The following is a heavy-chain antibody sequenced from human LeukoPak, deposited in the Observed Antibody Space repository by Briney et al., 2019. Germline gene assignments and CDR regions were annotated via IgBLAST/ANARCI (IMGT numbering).Heavy chain of an antibody. CDR1: GDSITSNDYY. CDR2: IYYSGST. D-gene: IGHD5-18*01. CDR3: ARGDSYGYRYFDY. V-gene: IGHV4-30-4*01. J-gene: IGHJ4*02. Sequence: KASQTLSLTCTVSGDSITSNDYYWNWIRQPPGRGLEWIGYIYYSGSTYYNPSLKSRVTISVDTSKNQFSLTLRSVTAADTAVYYCARGDSYGYRYFDYWGQGTLVTVSS.